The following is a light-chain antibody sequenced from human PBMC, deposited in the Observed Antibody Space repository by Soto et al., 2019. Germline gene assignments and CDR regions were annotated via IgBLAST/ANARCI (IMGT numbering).Light chain of an antibody. J-gene: IGKJ1*01. CDR3: QQYNSYWT. CDR1: QSISSW. CDR2: DAS. Sequence: DIQMTQSPSTLSASVGDRVTITCRASQSISSWLAWYQQKPGKAPKLLIYDASSLESGVPSRFSGSGSGTEFTLTISSLKPDEFETYSSQQYNSYWTFGQGTKVEIK. V-gene: IGKV1-5*01.